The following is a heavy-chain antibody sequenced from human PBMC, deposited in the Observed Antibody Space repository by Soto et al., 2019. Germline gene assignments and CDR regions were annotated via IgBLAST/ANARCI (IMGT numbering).Heavy chain of an antibody. V-gene: IGHV4-61*08. CDR3: ARHDYSDRASDL. D-gene: IGHD3-22*01. Sequence: PSETLSLTCIVSGGSVGSGAYYWSWIRQPPGNTLEWIGYIQYSGDTNYNSSLKSRVTISVDMSRNRFSLKLTSVTAADTAFYYCARHDYSDRASDLWGQGTMVTVSS. J-gene: IGHJ3*01. CDR1: GGSVGSGAYY. CDR2: IQYSGDT.